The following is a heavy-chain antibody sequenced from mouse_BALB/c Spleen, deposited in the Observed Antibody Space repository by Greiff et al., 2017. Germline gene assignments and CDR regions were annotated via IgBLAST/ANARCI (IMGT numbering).Heavy chain of an antibody. V-gene: IGHV3-2*02. J-gene: IGHJ2*01. CDR1: GYSITSDYA. CDR2: ISYSGST. CDR3: ASYYRYDGRGFDY. Sequence: ESGPGLVKPSQSLSLTCTVTGYSITSDYAWNWIRQFPGNKLEWMGYISYSGSTSYNPSLKSRISITRDTSKNQFFLQLNSVTTEDTATYYCASYYRYDGRGFDYWGQGTTLTVSS. D-gene: IGHD2-14*01.